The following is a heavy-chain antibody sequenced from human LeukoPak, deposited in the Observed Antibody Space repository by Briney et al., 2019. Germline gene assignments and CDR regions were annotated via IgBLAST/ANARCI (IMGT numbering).Heavy chain of an antibody. D-gene: IGHD3-22*01. V-gene: IGHV3-23*01. CDR1: GFTFSDHY. J-gene: IGHJ3*02. Sequence: GGSLRLSCAASGFTFSDHYMSWIRQAPGKGLEWVSAISGSGGSTYYADSVKGRFTISRDNSKNTLYLQMNSLRAEDTAVYYCAKGSRPYYYDSSEDAFDIWGQGTMVTVSS. CDR2: ISGSGGST. CDR3: AKGSRPYYYDSSEDAFDI.